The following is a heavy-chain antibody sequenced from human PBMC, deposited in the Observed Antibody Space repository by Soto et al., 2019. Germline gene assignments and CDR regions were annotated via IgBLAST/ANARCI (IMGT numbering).Heavy chain of an antibody. D-gene: IGHD3-22*01. CDR2: ISAYNGNT. CDR1: GYTFTSYG. CDR3: ARGPYYDRKEGNHAFDI. Sequence: ASVKVSCKASGYTFTSYGISWVRQAPGQGLEWMGWISAYNGNTNYAQKLQGRVTMTTDTSTSTAYMELRSLRSDDTAVYYCARGPYYDRKEGNHAFDIWGQGTMVTVSS. V-gene: IGHV1-18*01. J-gene: IGHJ3*02.